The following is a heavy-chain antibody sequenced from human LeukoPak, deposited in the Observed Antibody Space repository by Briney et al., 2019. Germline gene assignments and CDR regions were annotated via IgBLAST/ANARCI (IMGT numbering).Heavy chain of an antibody. J-gene: IGHJ5*02. CDR2: IYYSGST. CDR3: ARDLFDP. Sequence: PSETLSLTCTVSGGSISSSSYYWGWIRQPPGTGLEWIGSIYYSGSTYYNPSLKSRVTISVDTSKNQFPLKLSSVTAADTAVYYCARDLFDPWGQGTLVTVSS. V-gene: IGHV4-39*06. CDR1: GGSISSSSYY.